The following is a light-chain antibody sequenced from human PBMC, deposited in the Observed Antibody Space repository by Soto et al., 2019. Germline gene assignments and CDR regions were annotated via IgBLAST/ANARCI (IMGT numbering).Light chain of an antibody. Sequence: DIQMTQSPSSVSASVGDRVTITCRASQSIGNWLAWYLQKPGTVPKLLIYAASVLQSGVPSRFSGSGAGTEFTLTISSLQPEDFGTYYCQQDDSFPITFGQGTRLEIK. V-gene: IGKV1-12*01. CDR2: AAS. CDR1: QSIGNW. J-gene: IGKJ5*01. CDR3: QQDDSFPIT.